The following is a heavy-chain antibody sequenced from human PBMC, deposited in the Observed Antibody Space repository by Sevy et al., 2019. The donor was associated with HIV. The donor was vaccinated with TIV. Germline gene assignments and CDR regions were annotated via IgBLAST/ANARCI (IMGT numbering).Heavy chain of an antibody. D-gene: IGHD3-10*01. CDR3: AREGYYYRSGTYRPPNYSGMDV. CDR1: GYTFSSYG. J-gene: IGHJ6*02. Sequence: ASVKVSCKASGYTFSSYGISWVRQAPGQGLEWMGWISDYNGYTNYAHTFQGRVTISTETSTRTAYMELGSLRSDDTAVYFCAREGYYYRSGTYRPPNYSGMDVWGQGTAVTVSS. V-gene: IGHV1-18*01. CDR2: ISDYNGYT.